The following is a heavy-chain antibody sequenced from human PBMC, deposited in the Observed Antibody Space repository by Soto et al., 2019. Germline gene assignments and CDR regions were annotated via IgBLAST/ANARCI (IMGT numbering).Heavy chain of an antibody. V-gene: IGHV4-4*02. CDR2: AHHSGRT. D-gene: IGHD6-6*01. J-gene: IGHJ4*02. Sequence: QVHLQESGPGLVKPSGTLSLTCTVSGGSMSSSNWWNWVRQPPGKGLEWIGEAHHSGRTNYNPSLKSRVTISVDKSKNHFSLKLSSVTAADTAVYYCARSEAPVLDNWGQGTLVTVSS. CDR3: ARSEAPVLDN. CDR1: GGSMSSSNW.